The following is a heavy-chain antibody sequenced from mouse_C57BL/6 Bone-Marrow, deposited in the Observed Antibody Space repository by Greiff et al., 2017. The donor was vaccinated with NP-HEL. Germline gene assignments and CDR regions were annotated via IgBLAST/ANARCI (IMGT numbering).Heavy chain of an antibody. CDR2: ISRGSSTI. CDR1: GFTFSDYG. V-gene: IGHV5-17*01. J-gene: IGHJ2*01. Sequence: EVMLVESGGGLVKPGGSLKLSCAASGFTFSDYGMHWVRQAPEKGLEWVAYISRGSSTIYYVDTVKGRFTISRDNAKNTLFLQMTSLRSEDTAMYYCARIWGYYVGYFDYWGQGTTLTVSS. D-gene: IGHD2-3*01. CDR3: ARIWGYYVGYFDY.